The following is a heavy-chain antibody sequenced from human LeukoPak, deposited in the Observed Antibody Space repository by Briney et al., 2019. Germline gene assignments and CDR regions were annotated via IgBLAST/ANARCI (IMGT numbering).Heavy chain of an antibody. V-gene: IGHV4-38-2*02. CDR3: ASYSSSWECFDY. CDR1: GYSIGSGYY. Sequence: PSETLSLTCTVSGYSIGSGYYWGWIRQPPGKGLEWIGSIYHSGSTYYNPSLKSRVTISVDTSKNQFSLKLSSVTAADTAVYYCASYSSSWECFDYWGQGTLVTVSS. CDR2: IYHSGST. D-gene: IGHD6-13*01. J-gene: IGHJ4*02.